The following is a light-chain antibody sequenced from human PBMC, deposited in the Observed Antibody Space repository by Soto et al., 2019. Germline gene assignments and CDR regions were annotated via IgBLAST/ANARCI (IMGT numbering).Light chain of an antibody. Sequence: EIVMTQSPATLSVSPGERATLSCRASQSVSSNLAWYQQKPGQAPRLLIYGASTRATGISASFSGSGSGTEFTLTISSLQSEDFAVYYCKQYNIWPKTFGQGTRLEI. CDR2: GAS. CDR3: KQYNIWPKT. CDR1: QSVSSN. V-gene: IGKV3-15*01. J-gene: IGKJ5*01.